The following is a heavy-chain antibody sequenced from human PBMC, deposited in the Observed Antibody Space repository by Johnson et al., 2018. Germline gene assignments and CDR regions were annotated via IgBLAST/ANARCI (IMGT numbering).Heavy chain of an antibody. CDR2: IYSAGST. CDR3: ARSYTPMTDEGFEI. J-gene: IGHJ3*02. D-gene: IGHD2-15*01. CDR1: GFTVSSNY. Sequence: EVQLVESGGGLVQPGGSLRLSCAASGFTVSSNYMSWVRQAPGKGLEWVSVIYSAGSTYYAESVKGRFTISRDNSKNTLYLQMNSLRAEDTAMYYCARSYTPMTDEGFEIWGQGTMVTVCS. V-gene: IGHV3-66*02.